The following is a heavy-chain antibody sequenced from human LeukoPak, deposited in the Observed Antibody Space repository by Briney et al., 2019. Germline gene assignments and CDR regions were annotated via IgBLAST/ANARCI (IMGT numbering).Heavy chain of an antibody. Sequence: GGSLRLSCAASGFTFSSYSMNWVRQAPGKGLEWVSSISSSSSYIYYADSVKGRFTISRDNAKNSLYLQMNSLRAEDTAVYYCARDVLYDFWSGLDYWGQGTLVTVSS. CDR1: GFTFSSYS. CDR3: ARDVLYDFWSGLDY. CDR2: ISSSSSYI. D-gene: IGHD3-3*01. J-gene: IGHJ4*02. V-gene: IGHV3-21*01.